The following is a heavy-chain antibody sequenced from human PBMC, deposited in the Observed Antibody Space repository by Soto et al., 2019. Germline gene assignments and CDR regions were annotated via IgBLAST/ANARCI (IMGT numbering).Heavy chain of an antibody. D-gene: IGHD4-17*01. CDR3: ARDRSVDYGGNQGWSNYYYYGMDV. V-gene: IGHV4-59*01. J-gene: IGHJ6*02. CDR2: IYYSGST. Sequence: KTSETLSLTCTVSGGSISSYYWSWIRQPPGKGLEWIGYIYYSGSTNYNPSLKSRVTISVDTSKNQFSLKLSSVTAADTAVYYCARDRSVDYGGNQGWSNYYYYGMDVWGQGTTVTVSS. CDR1: GGSISSYY.